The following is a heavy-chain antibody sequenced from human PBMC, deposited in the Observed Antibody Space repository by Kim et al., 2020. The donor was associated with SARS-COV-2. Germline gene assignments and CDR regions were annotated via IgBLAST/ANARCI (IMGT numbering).Heavy chain of an antibody. CDR3: ATTGACSF. D-gene: IGHD7-27*01. CDR2: DVSDK. V-gene: IGHV3-7*01. Sequence: DVSDKYYADAGKGRYTIARDNAKNSLFLQMNSLRAEDTAIYYCATTGACSFWGQGALVTVSS. J-gene: IGHJ4*02.